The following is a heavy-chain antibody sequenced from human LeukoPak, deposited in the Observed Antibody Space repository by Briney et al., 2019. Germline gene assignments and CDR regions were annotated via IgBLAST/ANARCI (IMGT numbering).Heavy chain of an antibody. Sequence: GGSLRLSCAASGFTFSSYAMHWVRQAPGKGLEWVAVISYDGSNKYYADSVKGRFTISRDNSKNTLYLQMNSLRAEDTAVYYCAKVRQVLGAGGAFDIWGQGTMVTVSS. J-gene: IGHJ3*02. CDR2: ISYDGSNK. V-gene: IGHV3-30-3*01. CDR1: GFTFSSYA. CDR3: AKVRQVLGAGGAFDI. D-gene: IGHD3-10*01.